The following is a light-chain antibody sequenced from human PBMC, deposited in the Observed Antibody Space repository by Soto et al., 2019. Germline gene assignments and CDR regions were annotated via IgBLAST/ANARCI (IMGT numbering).Light chain of an antibody. CDR2: KAS. J-gene: IGKJ1*01. V-gene: IGKV1-5*03. CDR1: QGISSW. Sequence: IQMTQSPSTLSASVGDRITITCRASQGISSWLAWYQQKPGKAPNLLIHKASHLESGVPSRFSGSGSGTEFTLTISSLQPGDFATYYCQHYDTYPWTFGQGTKVDIK. CDR3: QHYDTYPWT.